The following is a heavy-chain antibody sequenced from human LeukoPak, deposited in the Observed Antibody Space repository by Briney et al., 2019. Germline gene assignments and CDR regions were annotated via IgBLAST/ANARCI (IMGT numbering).Heavy chain of an antibody. V-gene: IGHV3-53*01. CDR2: IYTGGNT. CDR1: GLTVDSNY. CDR3: ARGDDSGYYDYFDY. J-gene: IGHJ4*02. Sequence: GGSLRLSCAASGLTVDSNYLSWVRQAPGKGLEWVSTIYTGGNTYYAASVRGRFTISRDFSKNTVFLHMNSLRAEDTAMYYCARGDDSGYYDYFDYWGQGALVTVSS. D-gene: IGHD3-22*01.